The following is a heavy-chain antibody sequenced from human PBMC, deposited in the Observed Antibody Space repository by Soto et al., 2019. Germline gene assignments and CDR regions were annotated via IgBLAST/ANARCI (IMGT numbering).Heavy chain of an antibody. J-gene: IGHJ6*02. D-gene: IGHD3-22*01. CDR1: GFTFSSYA. CDR2: ISGSGGST. CDR3: AKALSRSYYYDSSGYYYYYGMDV. Sequence: EVQLLESGGGLVQPGGSLRLSCAASGFTFSSYAMSWVRQAPGKGLEWVSAISGSGGSTYYADSVKGRFTISRDNSKNTLYLQMNSLRAEDTAVYYCAKALSRSYYYDSSGYYYYYGMDVWGQGTTVTVSS. V-gene: IGHV3-23*01.